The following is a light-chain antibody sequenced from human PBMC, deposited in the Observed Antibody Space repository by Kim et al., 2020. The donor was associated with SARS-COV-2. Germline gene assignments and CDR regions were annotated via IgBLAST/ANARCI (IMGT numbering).Light chain of an antibody. CDR3: QQYNDWPRT. V-gene: IGKV3-15*01. Sequence: VSPGDRATLSCRASQSISRSLAWYQQKPGQAPRLLIYGALSRATGIPARFNGSVSGTDFTLTISSLQSEDFAVYLCQQYNDWPRTFGQGTKVDIK. CDR1: QSISRS. CDR2: GAL. J-gene: IGKJ1*01.